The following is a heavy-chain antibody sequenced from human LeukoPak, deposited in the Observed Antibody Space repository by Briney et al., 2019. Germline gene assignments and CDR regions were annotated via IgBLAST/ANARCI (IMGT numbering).Heavy chain of an antibody. J-gene: IGHJ4*02. Sequence: PGGSLRLSCAASGFNFRDSAMHWVRQPPGKGLEGVAVTSYDGTNKYYADSVKGRFTISRDNSKNTLYLQMNSLTLEDTAVYYCAADYGDYLSPSVWGQGTLVTVSS. CDR2: TSYDGTNK. CDR3: AADYGDYLSPSV. CDR1: GFNFRDSA. V-gene: IGHV3-30*04. D-gene: IGHD4-17*01.